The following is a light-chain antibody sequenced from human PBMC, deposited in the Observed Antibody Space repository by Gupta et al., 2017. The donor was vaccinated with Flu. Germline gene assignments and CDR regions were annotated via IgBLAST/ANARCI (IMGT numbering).Light chain of an antibody. J-gene: IGLJ2*01. CDR3: NADTNNRRGV. Sequence: SALTPPASVSGSPGPSITISYTGTSSDVGGYNSVSWYQQHPGKAPNLMVYEVTKRPAGVANRFSASKAGNTASLTISGRPEEDEADYYCNADTNNRRGVFGGGTKLTVL. CDR2: EVT. V-gene: IGLV2-14*01. CDR1: SSDVGGYNS.